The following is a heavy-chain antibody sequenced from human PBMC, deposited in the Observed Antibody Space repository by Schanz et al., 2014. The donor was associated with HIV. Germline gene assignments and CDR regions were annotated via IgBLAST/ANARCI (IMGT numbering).Heavy chain of an antibody. CDR1: GFSFNNYG. Sequence: EVQLVESGGGLVKPGGSLRLSCTASGFSFNNYGIHWVRQAPGKGLEWVSSISGSGVSTFYAGSVKGRFAISRDKSKNTLYLQMNSLRVEDTAVYYCAKMARSVAANTNFDYWGQGTLVTVSS. J-gene: IGHJ4*02. CDR2: ISGSGVST. D-gene: IGHD6-19*01. CDR3: AKMARSVAANTNFDY. V-gene: IGHV3-23*04.